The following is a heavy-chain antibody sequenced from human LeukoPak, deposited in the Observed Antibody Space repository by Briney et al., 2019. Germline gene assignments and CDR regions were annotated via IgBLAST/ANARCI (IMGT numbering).Heavy chain of an antibody. CDR3: ARELLASSVVGASGY. CDR2: ISSSGSTI. CDR1: GFTFSDYY. D-gene: IGHD1-26*01. V-gene: IGHV3-11*01. Sequence: PGGSLRLSRAASGFTFSDYYMSWIRQAPGKGLEWVSYISSSGSTIYYADSVKGRFTISRDNAKDSLYPQMNSLRAEDTAVYYCARELLASSVVGASGYWGQGTLVTVSS. J-gene: IGHJ4*02.